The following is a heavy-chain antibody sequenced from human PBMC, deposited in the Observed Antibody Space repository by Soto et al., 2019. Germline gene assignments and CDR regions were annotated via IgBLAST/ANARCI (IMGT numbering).Heavy chain of an antibody. D-gene: IGHD3-3*01. V-gene: IGHV4-59*01. CDR1: GGSISSYY. J-gene: IGHJ6*02. CDR3: ARADDCSRGYYHLHYSYDGMDV. CDR2: IYYSGST. Sequence: QVQLQESGPGLVKPSETLSLTCTVSGGSISSYYWSWIRQPPGKGLEWIGYIYYSGSTNYNPSLKSQVPMSADTSKNQFSLKQSSVTAADTAVYYCARADDCSRGYYHLHYSYDGMDVWGQGTTVTVSS.